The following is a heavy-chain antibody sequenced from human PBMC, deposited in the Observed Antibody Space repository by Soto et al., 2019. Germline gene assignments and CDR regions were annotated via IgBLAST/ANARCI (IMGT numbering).Heavy chain of an antibody. CDR2: ISDNSGTT. V-gene: IGHV1-18*01. CDR1: GYTFSTYG. CDR3: AREGVRGQRGVTYCDY. D-gene: IGHD3-10*01. Sequence: QVQLVQSGAEVKKPGASVKVSCEASGYTFSTYGITWVRQAAGQGLEWMGWISDNSGTTNYAQQLQGRLTMTTDTSTSTAYMELSSLRSDDTAVYYCAREGVRGQRGVTYCDYWGQGTLVTVSS. J-gene: IGHJ4*02.